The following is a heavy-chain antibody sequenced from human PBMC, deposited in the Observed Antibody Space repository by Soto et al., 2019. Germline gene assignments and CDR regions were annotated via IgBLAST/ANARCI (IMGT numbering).Heavy chain of an antibody. J-gene: IGHJ6*02. CDR3: ARGEDYYDSSGYYYNYYGMDV. Sequence: PSETLSLTCTVYGGSISSYYWSWIRQPPGKXLEWIGYIYYSGSTNYNPSLKSRVTISVDTSKNQFSLKLSSVTAADTAVYYCARGEDYYDSSGYYYNYYGMDVWGQGTTVTVSS. CDR1: GGSISSYY. CDR2: IYYSGST. D-gene: IGHD3-22*01. V-gene: IGHV4-59*01.